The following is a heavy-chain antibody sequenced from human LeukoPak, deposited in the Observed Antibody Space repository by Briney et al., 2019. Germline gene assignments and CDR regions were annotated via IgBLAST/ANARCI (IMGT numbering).Heavy chain of an antibody. J-gene: IGHJ5*02. V-gene: IGHV3-53*01. CDR3: ARGTGKGTTPNWFDP. Sequence: GGSLRLSCAASGFTVSSNYMSWDRQAPGKGLEWVSVIYRGGNTDYAESVKGRFTISRDSSKNTVHLQMNSLRAEDTAVYYCARGTGKGTTPNWFDPWGQGTLVTVSS. CDR1: GFTVSSNY. D-gene: IGHD1-7*01. CDR2: IYRGGNT.